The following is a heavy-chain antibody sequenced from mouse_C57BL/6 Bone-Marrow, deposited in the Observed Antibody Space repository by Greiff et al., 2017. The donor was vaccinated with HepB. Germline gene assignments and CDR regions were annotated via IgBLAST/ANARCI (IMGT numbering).Heavy chain of an antibody. V-gene: IGHV5-6*01. CDR3: ASRSFFCFPY. Sequence: EVQRVESGGDLVKPGGSLKLSCAASGFTFSSYGMSWVRQTPDKRLEWVATISSGGSYTYYPDSVKGRFTISRDNAKNTLYLQMSSLKSEDTAMYYCASRSFFCFPYWGQGTLVTVSA. CDR1: GFTFSSYG. J-gene: IGHJ3*01. CDR2: ISSGGSYT.